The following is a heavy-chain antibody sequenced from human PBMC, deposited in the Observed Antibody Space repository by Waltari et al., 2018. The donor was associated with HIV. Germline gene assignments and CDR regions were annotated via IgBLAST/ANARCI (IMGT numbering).Heavy chain of an antibody. V-gene: IGHV3-30*18. D-gene: IGHD2-15*01. CDR1: GFNFRTSG. Sequence: QVQLEESVGLVVQPGRSLRFTCVASGFNFRTSGHHWVRQAPGKGLEWVAVISYNGLNKYYVDSVKGRFTISRDNSNSTLFLQMSSLRPDDTAVYYCAKDLVTRGFFYFYGMHVWGQGTTVTVSS. CDR3: AKDLVTRGFFYFYGMHV. J-gene: IGHJ6*02. CDR2: ISYNGLNK.